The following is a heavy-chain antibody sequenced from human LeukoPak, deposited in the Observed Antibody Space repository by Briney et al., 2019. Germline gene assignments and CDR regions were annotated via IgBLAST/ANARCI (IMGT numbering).Heavy chain of an antibody. CDR3: ARLYCSSTSCL. CDR2: IIPIFGTA. CDR1: GGTFSSYA. J-gene: IGHJ4*02. Sequence: GSSVKVSCKASGGTFSSYAISWVRQAPGQGLEWMGGIIPIFGTANYAQKFQGRVTITADESTSTAYMELSSLRSEDTAVYYCARLYCSSTSCLWGQGTLVTVSS. V-gene: IGHV1-69*01. D-gene: IGHD2-2*01.